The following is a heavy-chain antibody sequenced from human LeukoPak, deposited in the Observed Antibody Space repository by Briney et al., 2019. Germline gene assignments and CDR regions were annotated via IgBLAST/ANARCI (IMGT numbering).Heavy chain of an antibody. CDR3: ARSGLVGVSIDY. V-gene: IGHV4-59*01. J-gene: IGHJ4*02. CDR1: GGSISSYY. CDR2: IYYSGST. Sequence: KSSETLSLTCTVSGGSISSYYWSWIRQPPGKGLEWIGYIYYSGSTNYNPSLKSRVTISVDTSKNQFSLKLSSVTAADTAVYYCARSGLVGVSIDYWGQGTLVTVSS. D-gene: IGHD1-26*01.